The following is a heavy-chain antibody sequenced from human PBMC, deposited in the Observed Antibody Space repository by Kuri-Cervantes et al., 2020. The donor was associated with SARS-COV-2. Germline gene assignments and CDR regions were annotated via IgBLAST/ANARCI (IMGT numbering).Heavy chain of an antibody. V-gene: IGHV3-30*02. Sequence: GGSLRLSCAVSGFTFTSHAMHWVRQAPGKGLEWVAFIRYDGSNKYYADSVKGRFTISRDNSKNTLYLQMNSLRAEDTAVYYCAKGIIAALDYWGQGTLVTRLL. D-gene: IGHD6-6*01. CDR2: IRYDGSNK. CDR1: GFTFTSHA. CDR3: AKGIIAALDY. J-gene: IGHJ4*02.